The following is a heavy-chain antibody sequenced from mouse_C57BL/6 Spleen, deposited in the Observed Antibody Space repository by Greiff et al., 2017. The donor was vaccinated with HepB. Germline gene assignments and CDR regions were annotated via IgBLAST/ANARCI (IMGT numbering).Heavy chain of an antibody. CDR1: GYTFTSYW. CDR2: IDPNSGGT. J-gene: IGHJ4*01. Sequence: QVQLQQPGAELVKPGASVKLSCKASGYTFTSYWMHWVKQRPGRGLEWIGWIDPNSGGTKYNEKFKSKATLTVDKPSSTAYMQLSSLTSEDSAVYYCARWGRRDAMDYWGQGTSVTVSS. CDR3: ARWGRRDAMDY. V-gene: IGHV1-72*01.